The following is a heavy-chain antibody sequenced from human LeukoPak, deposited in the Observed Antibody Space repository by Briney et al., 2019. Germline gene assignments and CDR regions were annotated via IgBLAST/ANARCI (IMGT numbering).Heavy chain of an antibody. CDR2: IYYSGST. D-gene: IGHD3-22*01. CDR1: GGSISSYY. CDR3: ARARITMIVVDY. J-gene: IGHJ4*02. V-gene: IGHV4-59*08. Sequence: SETLSLTCTVSGGSISSYYWSWIRQPPGKGLEWIGYIYYSGSTNYNPSLKSRVTISVDTSKNQFSLKLSSVTAADTAVYYCARARITMIVVDYWGQGTLVTVSS.